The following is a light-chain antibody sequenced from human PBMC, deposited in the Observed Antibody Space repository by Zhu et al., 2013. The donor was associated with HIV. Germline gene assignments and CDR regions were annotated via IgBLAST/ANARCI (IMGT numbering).Light chain of an antibody. V-gene: IGKV3-15*01. CDR1: QSVASN. Sequence: EIVLTQSPVTLSVSPGERVILSCRASQSVASNLAWYQQRPGQAPRLLIYGASTRATGVPARFSGSGSGTEFTLTISSLEPEDVAVYFCQHRSEGPPYTFGPGTKLEIK. CDR2: GAS. CDR3: QHRSEGPPYT. J-gene: IGKJ2*01.